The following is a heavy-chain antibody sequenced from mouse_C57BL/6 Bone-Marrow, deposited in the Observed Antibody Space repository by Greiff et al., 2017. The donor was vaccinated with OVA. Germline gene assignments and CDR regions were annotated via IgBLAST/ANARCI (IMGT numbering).Heavy chain of an antibody. CDR3: ATKSITTGY. D-gene: IGHD1-1*01. V-gene: IGHV1-61*01. CDR2: IYPSDSET. J-gene: IGHJ2*01. CDR1: GYTFTSYW. Sequence: QVQLQQPGAELVRPGSSAKLSCKASGYTFTSYWMDWVKQRPGQGLEWIGNIYPSDSETHYNQKFKDKATLTVDKSSSTAYMQLISLTSEDSAVYYCATKSITTGYWGQGTTLTVSS.